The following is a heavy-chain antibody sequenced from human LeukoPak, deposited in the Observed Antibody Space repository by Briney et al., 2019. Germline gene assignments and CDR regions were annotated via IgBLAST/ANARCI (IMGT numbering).Heavy chain of an antibody. V-gene: IGHV4-59*01. CDR3: ARDRGAVAGYIDY. D-gene: IGHD6-19*01. CDR1: GGSISSYY. J-gene: IGHJ4*02. CDR2: IYYSGST. Sequence: PSETLSLTCTVSGGSISSYYWSWIRQPPGKGLEWIGYIYYSGSTNYNPSLKSRVTISVDTSKNQFSLKLSSVTAADTAVYYCARDRGAVAGYIDYWGQGTLVTVSS.